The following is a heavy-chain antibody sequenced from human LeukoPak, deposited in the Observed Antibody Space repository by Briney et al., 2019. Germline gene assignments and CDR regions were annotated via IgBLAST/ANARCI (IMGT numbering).Heavy chain of an antibody. CDR2: INYNGRST. CDR1: GFTFSSYS. Sequence: GGSLRLSCAASGFTFSSYSMHWVRQAPGKGLEFVSAINYNGRSTYYENSVRGRFTISRDNSKNTLYLQMGSLRAEDMAVYYCARVLGGGWWFDPWGQGTLVTVSS. V-gene: IGHV3-64*01. D-gene: IGHD3-16*01. J-gene: IGHJ5*02. CDR3: ARVLGGGWWFDP.